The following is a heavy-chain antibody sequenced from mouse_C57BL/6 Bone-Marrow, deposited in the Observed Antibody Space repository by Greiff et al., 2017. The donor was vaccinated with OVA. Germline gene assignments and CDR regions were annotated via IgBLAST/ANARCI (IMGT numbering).Heavy chain of an antibody. J-gene: IGHJ2*01. CDR3: ARSFYYGSSYNYFDY. CDR1: GYTFTSYG. CDR2: IYPRSGNT. D-gene: IGHD1-1*01. V-gene: IGHV1-81*01. Sequence: VQLQQSGAELARPGASVKLSCKASGYTFTSYGISWVKQRTGQGLEWIGEIYPRSGNTYYNEKFKGKATLTADKSSSTAYMELRSLTSEVSAVYFCARSFYYGSSYNYFDYWGQGTTLTVSS.